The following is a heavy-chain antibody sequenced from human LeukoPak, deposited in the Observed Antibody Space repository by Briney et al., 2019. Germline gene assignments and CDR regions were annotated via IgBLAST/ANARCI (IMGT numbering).Heavy chain of an antibody. CDR1: GFTFSSYW. CDR2: INSDGSST. J-gene: IGHJ4*02. D-gene: IGHD3-9*01. CDR3: ARDILTGFFGN. Sequence: PGGSLRLSCAASGFTFSSYWMHWVRQAPGKGLVWVSRINSDGSSTNYADSVKGRFTISRDNAKNTLYLQMNSLRAEDTAVYYCARDILTGFFGNWGQGTLVTVSS. V-gene: IGHV3-74*01.